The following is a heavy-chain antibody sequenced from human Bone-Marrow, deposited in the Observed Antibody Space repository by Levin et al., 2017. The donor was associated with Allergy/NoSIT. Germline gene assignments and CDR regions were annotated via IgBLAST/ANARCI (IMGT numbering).Heavy chain of an antibody. CDR3: ARDHIDASTTFDI. D-gene: IGHD1-26*01. CDR2: IDPKSGST. Sequence: ASVKVSCKTSGYTFTAYFIHWVRQAPGQGLEWMGWIDPKSGSTNFAQKFQGRVTLTRDTSINTAYLQVTWLTSDDTAVYFCARDHIDASTTFDIWGQGTVVTVSS. V-gene: IGHV1-2*02. J-gene: IGHJ3*02. CDR1: GYTFTAYF.